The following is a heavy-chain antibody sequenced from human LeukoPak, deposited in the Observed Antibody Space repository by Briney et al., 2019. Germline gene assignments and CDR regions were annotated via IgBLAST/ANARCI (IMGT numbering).Heavy chain of an antibody. V-gene: IGHV3-23*01. CDR3: AKSRNTWGYYYYYMDV. D-gene: IGHD3-16*01. J-gene: IGHJ6*03. CDR2: ICGSGGST. CDR1: GFTFSSYG. Sequence: TGGSLRLSCAASGFTFSSYGMSWVRQAPGKGLEWVSAICGSGGSTYYADSVKGRFTISRDNSKNTLYQQMNSLRAEDTAVYYCAKSRNTWGYYYYYMDVWGKGTTVTISS.